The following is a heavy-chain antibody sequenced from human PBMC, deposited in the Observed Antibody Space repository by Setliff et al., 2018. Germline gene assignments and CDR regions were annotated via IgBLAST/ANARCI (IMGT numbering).Heavy chain of an antibody. J-gene: IGHJ4*02. D-gene: IGHD6-13*01. CDR2: ISYSGRT. CDR1: GGSITSNGFY. Sequence: SETLSLTCTVSGGSITSNGFYWGWIRQPPGKRLDWIGSISYSGRTKYNPSLKSRVTISVDTSKEQFSLKLTSVTAADTAVYYCVRLRQQLVYYYFDYWGQGTLVTVSS. V-gene: IGHV4-39*01. CDR3: VRLRQQLVYYYFDY.